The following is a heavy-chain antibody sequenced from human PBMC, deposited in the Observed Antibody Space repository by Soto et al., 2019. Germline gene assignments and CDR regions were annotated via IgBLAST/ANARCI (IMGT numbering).Heavy chain of an antibody. D-gene: IGHD3-10*01. CDR2: VNPIVSMS. CDR1: GDTFNFYS. CDR3: ARRYGSGYRAFDY. V-gene: IGHV1-69*02. J-gene: IGHJ4*02. Sequence: QVQLVQSGAEVKRPGSSVKVSCKASGDTFNFYSINWVRQAPGLGREWMGRVNPIVSMSNYAQKFQGRVTMTPDRPTSTAPMELSSLRSEATAIYYCARRYGSGYRAFDYWGQGALVTVSS.